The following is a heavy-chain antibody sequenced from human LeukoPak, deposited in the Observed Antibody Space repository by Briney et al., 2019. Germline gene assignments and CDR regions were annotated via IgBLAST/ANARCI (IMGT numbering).Heavy chain of an antibody. CDR3: ARGGIQLWFDAFDI. D-gene: IGHD5-18*01. CDR2: INHSGST. J-gene: IGHJ3*02. Sequence: SETLSLTCAVYGGSFSGYYWSWIRQPPGKGLEWIGEINHSGSTNYNPSLKSRVTISVDTSKNQFSLKLSSVTAADTAVYYCARGGIQLWFDAFDIWGQGTMVTVSS. CDR1: GGSFSGYY. V-gene: IGHV4-34*01.